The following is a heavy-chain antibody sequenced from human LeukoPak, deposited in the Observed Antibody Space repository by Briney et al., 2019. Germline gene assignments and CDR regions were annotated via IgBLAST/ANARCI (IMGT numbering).Heavy chain of an antibody. J-gene: IGHJ4*02. CDR2: IYWDDDK. CDR1: GFSLSTTGVG. Sequence: ESGPTLVKPTQTLTLTCTFSGFSLSTTGVGVGWIRQPPGKALEWLALIYWDDDKRYSPSLRSRLTITKDTSRNQVVLTMTNMDPVDTATYYCAHRHRAYFDSSGPYDYWGQGNLVTVSS. D-gene: IGHD3-22*01. V-gene: IGHV2-5*02. CDR3: AHRHRAYFDSSGPYDY.